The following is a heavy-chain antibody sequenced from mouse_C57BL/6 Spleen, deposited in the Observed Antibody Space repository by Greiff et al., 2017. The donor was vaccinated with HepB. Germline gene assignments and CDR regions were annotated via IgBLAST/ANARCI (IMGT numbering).Heavy chain of an antibody. CDR1: GYSITSGYD. Sequence: VQLKESGPGMVKPSQSLSLTCTVTGYSITSGYDWHWIRHFPGNKLEWMGYISYSGSTNYNPSLKSRISITHDTSKNHFFLKLNYVTTEDTATYYCARGAYYYAMDYWGQGTSVTVSS. CDR3: ARGAYYYAMDY. CDR2: ISYSGST. J-gene: IGHJ4*01. V-gene: IGHV3-1*01.